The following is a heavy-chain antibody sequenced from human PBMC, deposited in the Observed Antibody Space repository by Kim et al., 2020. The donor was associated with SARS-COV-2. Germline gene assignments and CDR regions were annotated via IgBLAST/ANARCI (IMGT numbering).Heavy chain of an antibody. CDR3: ARDTNHLDY. D-gene: IGHD2-2*01. Sequence: GNTKYSQRFQGRVTITRDTSASTAYMELSSLRSGDTAVYYCARDTNHLDYWGQGALVTVSS. CDR2: GNT. V-gene: IGHV1-3*01. J-gene: IGHJ4*02.